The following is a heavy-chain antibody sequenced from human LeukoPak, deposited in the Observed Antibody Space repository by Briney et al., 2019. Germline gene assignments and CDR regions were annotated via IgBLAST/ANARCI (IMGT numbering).Heavy chain of an antibody. V-gene: IGHV3-21*01. Sequence: GGSLRLSCAASGFTFSSYSMNWVRQAPGKGLEWVSSISSSSSYIYYAGSVKGRFTIPRDNAKNSLYLQMNSLRAEDTAVYYCARDRSSSWYGGKRIDYWGQGTLVTVSS. CDR1: GFTFSSYS. CDR3: ARDRSSSWYGGKRIDY. J-gene: IGHJ4*02. D-gene: IGHD6-13*01. CDR2: ISSSSSYI.